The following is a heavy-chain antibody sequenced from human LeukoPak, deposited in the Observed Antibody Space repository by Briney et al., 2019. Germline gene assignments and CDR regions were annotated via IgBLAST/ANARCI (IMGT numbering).Heavy chain of an antibody. CDR1: GFTFSSHC. Sequence: GGSLRLSCAASGFTFSSHCMHWVRQSPGKGLEWVAVIWYDGSNKYYADSVKGRFTISRDTSKNTLYLQMNSLRAEDTAIYYCAKDSSAYSGSYYDYWGQGTLVTVSS. D-gene: IGHD1-26*01. V-gene: IGHV3-33*03. CDR3: AKDSSAYSGSYYDY. J-gene: IGHJ4*02. CDR2: IWYDGSNK.